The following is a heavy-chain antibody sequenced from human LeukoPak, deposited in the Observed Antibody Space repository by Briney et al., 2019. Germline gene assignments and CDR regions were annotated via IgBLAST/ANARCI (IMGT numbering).Heavy chain of an antibody. D-gene: IGHD3-22*01. CDR2: IYYSGRT. V-gene: IGHV4-39*01. J-gene: IGHJ1*01. CDR3: ARRRYYDGSGYLE. Sequence: ASETLSLTCSVSGVSVSRSDSYWDWIRQPPGKGLEWIGTIYYSGRTYYSPSLKSRVTMSVDPSNNQFSLNLRSVTAADTALYYCARRRYYDGSGYLEWGQGTLLSVSS. CDR1: GVSVSRSDSY.